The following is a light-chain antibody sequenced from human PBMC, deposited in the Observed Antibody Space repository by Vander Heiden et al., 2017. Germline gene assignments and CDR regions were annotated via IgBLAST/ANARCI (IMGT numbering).Light chain of an antibody. CDR2: GAS. CDR1: QSVSSSY. V-gene: IGKV3-20*01. J-gene: IGKJ1*01. CDR3: QQYGSSPRT. Sequence: DIVLTQSPGTLSLSPGERATLSCRASQSVSSSYLALYQQKPGQAPRLLIYGASSRATGIPDRFSGSGSGTDFTLTISRLEPEDFAVYYCQQYGSSPRTFGQGTKVEIK.